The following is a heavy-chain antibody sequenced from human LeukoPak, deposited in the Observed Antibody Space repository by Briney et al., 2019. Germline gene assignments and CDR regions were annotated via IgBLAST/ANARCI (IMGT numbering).Heavy chain of an antibody. CDR2: IQADESKR. Sequence: GGSLRLSCAASGFVVSSYGMDWVHQAPGKGLEWVAFIQADESKRYYADSVKGRFTISRDRSTNTLYLQMNSLRPEDTAEYYCARGTDYCFGYWGQGTVVTVSS. D-gene: IGHD3/OR15-3a*01. V-gene: IGHV3-30*02. CDR1: GFVVSSYG. J-gene: IGHJ4*02. CDR3: ARGTDYCFGY.